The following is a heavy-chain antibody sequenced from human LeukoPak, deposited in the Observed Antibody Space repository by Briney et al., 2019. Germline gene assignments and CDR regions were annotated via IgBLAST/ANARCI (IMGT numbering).Heavy chain of an antibody. CDR1: GGSISSYY. V-gene: IGHV4-59*01. J-gene: IGHJ3*01. Sequence: SETLSLTCTVSGGSISSYYWSWIRQPPGKGLEWIGYIYYSGSTNYNPSLKSRVTISVDTSKNQFSLKLSSVTAADTAVYYCARDMVRGIVAFDFWGQGTMVTVSS. CDR2: IYYSGST. D-gene: IGHD3-10*01. CDR3: ARDMVRGIVAFDF.